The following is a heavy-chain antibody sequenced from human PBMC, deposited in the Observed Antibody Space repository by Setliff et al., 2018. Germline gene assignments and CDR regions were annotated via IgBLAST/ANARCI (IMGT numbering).Heavy chain of an antibody. CDR2: INHSGST. J-gene: IGHJ5*02. CDR1: GYSISSGYF. Sequence: SETLSLTCAVSGYSISSGYFWGWIRQPPGKGLEWIGEINHSGSTNYNRSLRSRVSISVDTSKNQFSLKLSSVTAADTATYYCARAGPTVTFFRVLVISWWDPWGQGSLVTVSS. V-gene: IGHV4-38-2*01. CDR3: ARAGPTVTFFRVLVISWWDP. D-gene: IGHD3-3*01.